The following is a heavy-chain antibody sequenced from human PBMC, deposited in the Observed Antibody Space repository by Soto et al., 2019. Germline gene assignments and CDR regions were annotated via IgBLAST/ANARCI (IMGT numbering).Heavy chain of an antibody. D-gene: IGHD6-19*01. Sequence: SETLSLTCAVYGGSFSCYYWSWIRQPPGKGLEWIGEINHSGSTNYNPSLKSRVTISVDTSKNQFSLKLSSVTAADTAVYYCGTSSGWFDYWGQGTLVTVSS. CDR1: GGSFSCYY. CDR2: INHSGST. V-gene: IGHV4-34*01. CDR3: GTSSGWFDY. J-gene: IGHJ4*02.